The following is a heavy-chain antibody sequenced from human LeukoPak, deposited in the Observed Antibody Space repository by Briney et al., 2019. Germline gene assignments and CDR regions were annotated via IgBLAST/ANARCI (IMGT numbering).Heavy chain of an antibody. J-gene: IGHJ4*02. CDR3: ARGNGLLWFGELLSRLYYFDY. Sequence: PSETLSLTCAVYGGSFSGYYWSWIRQPPGKGLEWIGEINHSGSTNYNPSLKSRVTISVDTSKNQFSLKLSSVTAADTAVYYCARGNGLLWFGELLSRLYYFDYWGQGTLVTVSS. CDR1: GGSFSGYY. D-gene: IGHD3-10*01. V-gene: IGHV4-34*01. CDR2: INHSGST.